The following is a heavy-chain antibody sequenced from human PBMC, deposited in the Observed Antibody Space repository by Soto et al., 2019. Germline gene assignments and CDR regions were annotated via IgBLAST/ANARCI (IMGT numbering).Heavy chain of an antibody. D-gene: IGHD3-9*01. CDR3: ARGLTYYDILTGYSLPLDV. CDR1: GGSINSGDYY. J-gene: IGHJ6*02. Sequence: SETLSLTCTVSGGSINSGDYYWSWIRQPPGKGLEWIGYIYYSGSTYYNPSLKSRVTISVDTSKNQFSLKLSSVTAADTAVYYCARGLTYYDILTGYSLPLDVWGQGTTVTVSS. V-gene: IGHV4-30-4*01. CDR2: IYYSGST.